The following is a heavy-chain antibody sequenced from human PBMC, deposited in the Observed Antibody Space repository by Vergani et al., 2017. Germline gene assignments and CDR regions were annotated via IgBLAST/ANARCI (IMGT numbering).Heavy chain of an antibody. CDR1: GYTFTGYY. D-gene: IGHD4-17*01. J-gene: IGHJ4*02. CDR2: INPNSGDT. CDR3: ARETYGDDVGY. V-gene: IGHV1-2*02. Sequence: QVQLVQSGAEVKKPGASVKVSCKASGYTFTGYYMHWVRQAPGQGLEWMGWINPNSGDTNYAQKFQGRVTMTRDTSISTAYMELSRLRSDDTAVYYCARETYGDDVGYWGQGTLVTVSS.